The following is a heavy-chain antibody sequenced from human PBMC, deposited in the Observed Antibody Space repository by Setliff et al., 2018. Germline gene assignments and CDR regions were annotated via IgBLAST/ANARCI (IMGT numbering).Heavy chain of an antibody. J-gene: IGHJ4*02. CDR2: LYPDGST. CDR1: GASISNYF. Sequence: PSETLSLTCTVSGASISNYFWTWIRQPAGSGLEYIGRLYPDGSTNYNPSLRSRVAISVDKSENQLSLNLTSVTAADTAAYYCARQGGAIEYGENARVFDSWGQGILVTVSS. CDR3: ARQGGAIEYGENARVFDS. V-gene: IGHV4-4*07. D-gene: IGHD1-1*01.